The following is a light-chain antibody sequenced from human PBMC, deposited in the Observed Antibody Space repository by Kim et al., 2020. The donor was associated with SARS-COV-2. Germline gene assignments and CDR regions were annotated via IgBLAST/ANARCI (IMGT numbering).Light chain of an antibody. CDR1: SGHSNYA. Sequence: QLVLTQSPSASASLGASVKLTCTLSSGHSNYAIAWHQQQPEKGPRYLMKLNSDGSHSKGDGIPDRFSGSSSVAERYLTISSLQSEDEADYYCQTWDTGLWVFGGGTQLTVL. V-gene: IGLV4-69*01. CDR2: LNSDGSH. J-gene: IGLJ3*02. CDR3: QTWDTGLWV.